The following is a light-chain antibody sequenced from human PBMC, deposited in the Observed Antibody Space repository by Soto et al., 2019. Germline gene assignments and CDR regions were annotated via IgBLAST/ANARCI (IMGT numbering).Light chain of an antibody. Sequence: EIVLTQSPATLSLSPGERATLSCWASQSVSNSLAWFQQRPGQAPRLLIYGASDRATGIPARFSGTGSGTDFTLTISSLEPEDFAVNYCHQRAKWARTFGQGTKVEIK. V-gene: IGKV3-11*01. CDR2: GAS. CDR3: HQRAKWART. CDR1: QSVSNS. J-gene: IGKJ1*01.